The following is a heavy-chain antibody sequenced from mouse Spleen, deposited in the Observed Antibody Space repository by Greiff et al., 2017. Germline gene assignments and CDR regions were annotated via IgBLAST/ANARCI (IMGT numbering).Heavy chain of an antibody. V-gene: IGHV1-50*01. Sequence: QVQLQQPGAELVKPGASVKLSCKASGYTFTSYWMQWVKQRPGQGLEWIGEIDPSDSYTNYNQKFKGKATLTVDTSSSTAYMQLSSLTSEDSAVYYCARRGGYYRWGQGTLVTVSA. CDR2: IDPSDSYT. J-gene: IGHJ3*02. D-gene: IGHD2-3*01. CDR3: ARRGGYYR. CDR1: GYTFTSYW.